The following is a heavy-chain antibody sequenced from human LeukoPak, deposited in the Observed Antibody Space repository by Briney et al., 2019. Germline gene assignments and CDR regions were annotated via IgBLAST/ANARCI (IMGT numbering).Heavy chain of an antibody. V-gene: IGHV3-53*01. D-gene: IGHD6-13*01. CDR2: IYSGGST. CDR3: ACTAAGFGEPFDY. CDR1: GFTFSDHW. Sequence: GGSLRLSCAASGFTFSDHWMHWVRQAPGKGLEWVSVIYSGGSTYYADSVKGRFTISRDNSKNTLYLQMNSLRAEDTAVYYCACTAAGFGEPFDYWGQGTLVTVSS. J-gene: IGHJ4*02.